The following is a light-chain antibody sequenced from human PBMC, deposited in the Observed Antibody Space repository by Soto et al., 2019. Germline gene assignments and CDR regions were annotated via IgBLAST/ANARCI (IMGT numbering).Light chain of an antibody. V-gene: IGKV1-5*03. J-gene: IGKJ3*01. CDR1: QNVGVY. CDR3: QQYYIYPPA. Sequence: DIQMTQSPSTLSASVGDRVTFTCRASQNVGVYLAWYQQQPGKAPKLLIYQTSSLEYGVPAMFSGSGSETEFTLAISILQPEDFATYYCQQYYIYPPAFGLGTKVEIK. CDR2: QTS.